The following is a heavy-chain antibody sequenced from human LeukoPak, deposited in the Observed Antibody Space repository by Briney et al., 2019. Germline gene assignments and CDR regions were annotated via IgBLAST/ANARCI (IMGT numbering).Heavy chain of an antibody. CDR1: GFTFSSYS. Sequence: GGSLRLSCAASGFTFSSYSMNWVRQAPGKGLEWVSYISSSSSTIYYADSVKGRFTISRDNAKNSLYLQMNSLRAEDTAVYYCARGVDYGGNPEYFQHWGQGTLVTVSS. J-gene: IGHJ1*01. D-gene: IGHD4-23*01. V-gene: IGHV3-48*04. CDR2: ISSSSSTI. CDR3: ARGVDYGGNPEYFQH.